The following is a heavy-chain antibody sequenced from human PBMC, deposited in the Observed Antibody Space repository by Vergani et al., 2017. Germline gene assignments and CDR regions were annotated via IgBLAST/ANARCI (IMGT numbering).Heavy chain of an antibody. V-gene: IGHV3-74*01. CDR3: AKDPSSPTVTADYYYYYGMDV. D-gene: IGHD4-11*01. Sequence: EVQLVESGGGLVQPGGSLRLSCAASGFTFSSYWMHWVRQAPGKGLVWVSRINSDGSSTSYADSVKGRFTISRDNAKNTLYLQMNSLRAEDTAVYYCAKDPSSPTVTADYYYYYGMDVWGQGTTVTVSS. CDR1: GFTFSSYW. CDR2: INSDGSST. J-gene: IGHJ6*02.